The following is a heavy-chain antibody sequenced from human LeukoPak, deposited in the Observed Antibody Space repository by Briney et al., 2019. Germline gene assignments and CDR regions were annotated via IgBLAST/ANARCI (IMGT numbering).Heavy chain of an antibody. CDR1: GFTFSSYA. J-gene: IGHJ4*02. Sequence: GSLRLSCAASGFTFSSYAMSWVRQAPGKGLEWVSAISGNGVTTYYADSVQGRFTISRDNSKNILYLQMNSLRAEDTAVYYCAKDGEIMVRGVISGYFDYWGQGTLVTVSS. D-gene: IGHD3-10*01. V-gene: IGHV3-23*01. CDR2: ISGNGVTT. CDR3: AKDGEIMVRGVISGYFDY.